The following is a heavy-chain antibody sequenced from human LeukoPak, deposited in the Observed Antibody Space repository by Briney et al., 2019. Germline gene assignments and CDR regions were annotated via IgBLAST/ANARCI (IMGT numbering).Heavy chain of an antibody. CDR1: GFTFSSYE. CDR3: ARDSPGGMDV. J-gene: IGHJ6*02. V-gene: IGHV3-48*03. CDR2: ISSSGSTI. Sequence: GGSLRLSCAASGFTFSSYEMNWVRQAPGKGLEWASYISSSGSTIYYADSVKGRFTISRDNAKSSLYLQMNSLRAEDTAVYYCARDSPGGMDVWGQGTTVTVSS.